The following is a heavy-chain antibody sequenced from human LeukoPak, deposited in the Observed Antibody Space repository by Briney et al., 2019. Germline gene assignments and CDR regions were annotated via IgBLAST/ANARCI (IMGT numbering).Heavy chain of an antibody. J-gene: IGHJ4*02. Sequence: PGGSLRLSCVVSDFTLSSHGMHWVCQAPGKGLEWVAVISSDGGKESYADSVKGRFTISRDNSKNTLYLQMDSLRVEDTAIYYCARDRAWDYLDSWDQGPLVTVSS. V-gene: IGHV3-30*03. CDR1: DFTLSSHG. CDR2: ISSDGGKE. CDR3: ARDRAWDYLDS. D-gene: IGHD1-26*01.